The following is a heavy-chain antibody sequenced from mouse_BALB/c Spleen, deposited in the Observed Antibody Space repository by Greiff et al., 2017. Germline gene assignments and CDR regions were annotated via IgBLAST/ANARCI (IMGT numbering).Heavy chain of an antibody. V-gene: IGHV3-6*02. D-gene: IGHD2-4*01. CDR3: ANYYDYDPAWFAY. CDR1: GYSITSGYY. Sequence: DVKLQESGPGLVKPSQSLSLTCSVTGYSITSGYYWNWIRQFPGNKLEWMGYISYDGSNNYNPSLKNRISITRDTSKNQFFLKLNSVTTEDTATYYCANYYDYDPAWFAYWGQGTLVTVSA. CDR2: ISYDGSN. J-gene: IGHJ3*01.